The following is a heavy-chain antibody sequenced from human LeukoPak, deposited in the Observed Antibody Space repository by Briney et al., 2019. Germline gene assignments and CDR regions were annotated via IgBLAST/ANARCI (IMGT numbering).Heavy chain of an antibody. Sequence: GGSLRLSCVGSGFSLSDYWMHWGRQTPGKGLMWVSRITSDGSTTWYADSVKGRFTVSRDNAKNTLFLEMNSLRDEDTAVYYCAGDYIWGRLFWGQGTLVTVSS. D-gene: IGHD3-16*01. V-gene: IGHV3-74*01. J-gene: IGHJ4*01. CDR2: ITSDGSTT. CDR3: AGDYIWGRLF. CDR1: GFSLSDYW.